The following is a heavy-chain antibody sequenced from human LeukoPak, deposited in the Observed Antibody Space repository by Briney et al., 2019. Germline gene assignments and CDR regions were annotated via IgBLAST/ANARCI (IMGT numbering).Heavy chain of an antibody. J-gene: IGHJ4*02. CDR1: GFTFSDFY. V-gene: IGHV3-11*05. D-gene: IGHD3-10*01. Sequence: TPGGSLRLSCAASGFTFSDFYMNWIRQAPGKGLEWVSYISNSGRYTNYADSVKGRFTISRDNAKSSLYLQMNSLRAEDTAVYYCARDHSGDYYGSGTYPDYWGQGALVTVSS. CDR3: ARDHSGDYYGSGTYPDY. CDR2: ISNSGRYT.